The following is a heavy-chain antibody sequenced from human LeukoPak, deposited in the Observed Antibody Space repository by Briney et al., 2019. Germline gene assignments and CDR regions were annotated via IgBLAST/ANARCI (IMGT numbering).Heavy chain of an antibody. V-gene: IGHV1-46*01. J-gene: IGHJ4*02. D-gene: IGHD3-9*01. Sequence: ASVKVSCKASGYTFTSYYMHWVRQAPGQELEWMGIINPSGGSVSYAQKFQGRVTMTRDTSTSTVYMDLSSLRSEDTAVYYCATDDILTGSSEFDYWGQGTLVTVSS. CDR2: INPSGGSV. CDR3: ATDDILTGSSEFDY. CDR1: GYTFTSYY.